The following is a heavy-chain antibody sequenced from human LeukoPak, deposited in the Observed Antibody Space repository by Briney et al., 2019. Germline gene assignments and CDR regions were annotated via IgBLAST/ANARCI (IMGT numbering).Heavy chain of an antibody. D-gene: IGHD2-15*01. Sequence: PSETLSLTCTVSGASISSGGYYWSWIRQHPGKGLEWIGYISYSGSTYYNPSLKSRVTISVDTSKNQFSLKLNSVTAADTPVYYCAKQAVEGWYLGQFDYWGQGTLVTVSS. CDR3: AKQAVEGWYLGQFDY. CDR1: GASISSGGYY. J-gene: IGHJ4*02. V-gene: IGHV4-31*03. CDR2: ISYSGST.